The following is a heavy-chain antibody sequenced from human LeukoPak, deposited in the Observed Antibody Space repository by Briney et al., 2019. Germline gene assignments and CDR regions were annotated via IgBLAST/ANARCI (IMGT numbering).Heavy chain of an antibody. Sequence: GGSLRLSCAASGFIFNKHAMSWVRQAPGKGLEWVSGLSGSGGSTDYADSVKGRFTVSRDNSKNTLFLQMNSLRAEDTAVYYCARDSHASSWYQDFWGQGTLVTVSS. V-gene: IGHV3-23*01. CDR1: GFIFNKHA. CDR3: ARDSHASSWYQDF. CDR2: LSGSGGST. J-gene: IGHJ4*02. D-gene: IGHD6-13*01.